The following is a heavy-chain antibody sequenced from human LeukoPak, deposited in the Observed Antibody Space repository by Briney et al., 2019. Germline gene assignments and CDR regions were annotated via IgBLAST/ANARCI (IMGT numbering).Heavy chain of an antibody. V-gene: IGHV4-59*01. CDR2: IYYSGST. CDR3: ARVGYSSSWYYFDY. CDR1: GGSFSGYY. J-gene: IGHJ4*02. Sequence: SETLSLTCAVYGGSFSGYYWSWIRQPPGKGLEWIGYIYYSGSTNYNPSLKSRVTISVDTSKNQFSLKLSSVTAADTAVYYCARVGYSSSWYYFDYWGQGTLVTVSS. D-gene: IGHD6-13*01.